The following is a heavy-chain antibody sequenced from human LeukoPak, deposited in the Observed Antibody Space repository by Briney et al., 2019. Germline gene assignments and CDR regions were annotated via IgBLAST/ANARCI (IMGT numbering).Heavy chain of an antibody. J-gene: IGHJ4*02. D-gene: IGHD4-23*01. CDR2: ISGSGGST. Sequence: GGSLRLSCAASGFTFSSYAMSWVRQAPGKGLECVSAISGSGGSTYYADSVKGRFTISRANSKNTLYLQMHSLRAEDTAVYYCAKDPMVVTQFDHWGQGTLVTVSS. CDR3: AKDPMVVTQFDH. CDR1: GFTFSSYA. V-gene: IGHV3-23*01.